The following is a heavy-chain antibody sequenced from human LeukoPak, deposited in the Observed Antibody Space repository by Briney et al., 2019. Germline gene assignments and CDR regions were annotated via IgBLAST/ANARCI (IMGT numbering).Heavy chain of an antibody. CDR2: IYYSGST. CDR3: ARSSARYYLEDTYYYYYMDV. V-gene: IGHV4-59*01. Sequence: SETLSLTCTVSGGSISSYYWSWIRQPPGKGLEWIGYIYYSGSTNYNPSLKSRVTISVDTSKNQFSLKLSSVTAADTAVYYCARSSARYYLEDTYYYYYMDVWGKGTTVTVSS. CDR1: GGSISSYY. J-gene: IGHJ6*03. D-gene: IGHD3-10*01.